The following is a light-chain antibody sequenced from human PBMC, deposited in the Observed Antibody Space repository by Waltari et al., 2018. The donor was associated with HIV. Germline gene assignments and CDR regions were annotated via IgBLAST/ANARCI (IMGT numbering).Light chain of an antibody. V-gene: IGKV1-39*01. Sequence: DIQMTQSPSSLSASVVARVTITCRASQSISSYLNWYQQKPGKAPKLLIYAASSLQSGVPSRFSGSGSGTDFTLTISSLQPEDFATYYCQQSYSTPSTFGQGTKVEIK. CDR1: QSISSY. CDR2: AAS. CDR3: QQSYSTPST. J-gene: IGKJ1*01.